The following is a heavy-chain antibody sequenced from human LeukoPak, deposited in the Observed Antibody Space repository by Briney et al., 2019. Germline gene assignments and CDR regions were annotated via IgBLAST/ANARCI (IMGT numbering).Heavy chain of an antibody. J-gene: IGHJ4*02. CDR1: GYTFTSYG. CDR3: ARGRLTRGYSSGWLEYYFDY. V-gene: IGHV1-18*01. Sequence: ASVKVSCKASGYTFTSYGISWVRQAPGQGLEWMGWISAYNGNTNYAQKLQGRVTMTTDTSTSTAYMELRSLRSDGTAVYYCARGRLTRGYSSGWLEYYFDYWGQGTLVTVSS. CDR2: ISAYNGNT. D-gene: IGHD6-19*01.